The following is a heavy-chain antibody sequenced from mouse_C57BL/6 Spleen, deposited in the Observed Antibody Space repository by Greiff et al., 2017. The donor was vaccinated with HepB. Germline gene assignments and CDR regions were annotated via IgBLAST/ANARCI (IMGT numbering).Heavy chain of an antibody. CDR2: ISDGGSYT. CDR3: ARDPYGSSSGFDY. D-gene: IGHD1-1*01. CDR1: GFTFSSYA. J-gene: IGHJ2*01. Sequence: EVKLVESGGGLVKPGGSLKLSCAASGFTFSSYAMSWVRQTPEKRLEWVATISDGGSYTYYPDNVKGRFTISRDNAKNNLYLQMSHLKSEDTAMYYCARDPYGSSSGFDYWGQGTTLTVSS. V-gene: IGHV5-4*01.